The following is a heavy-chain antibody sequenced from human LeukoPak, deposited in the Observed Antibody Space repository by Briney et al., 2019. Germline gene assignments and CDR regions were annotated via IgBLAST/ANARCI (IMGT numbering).Heavy chain of an antibody. CDR3: ATHVDIVGATTYFDY. D-gene: IGHD1-26*01. CDR2: ISSSSYI. CDR1: GFTFSSYS. Sequence: GGSLRLSCAASGFTFSSYSMNWVRQAPGKGLEWVSSISSSSYIYYSDSVKGRFIISRDNAKNSLYLQMNSLRAEDTAVYYCATHVDIVGATTYFDYWGQGTLVTVSS. J-gene: IGHJ4*02. V-gene: IGHV3-21*01.